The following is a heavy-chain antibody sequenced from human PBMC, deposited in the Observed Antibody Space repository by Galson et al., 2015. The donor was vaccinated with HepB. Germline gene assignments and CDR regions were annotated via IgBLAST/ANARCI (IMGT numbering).Heavy chain of an antibody. Sequence: SETLSLTCAVSGASITTSYYYWGWIRQPPGKGLEWVGSIYYTGNTYYSPSLKSRVTKSLDTPRNQFSLRLSSVTAADTAVYYCVGKRLPGSTSGWYRTYIFDIWGQGTMVTVSS. D-gene: IGHD6-19*01. CDR3: VGKRLPGSTSGWYRTYIFDI. CDR1: GASITTSYYY. V-gene: IGHV4-39*01. J-gene: IGHJ3*02. CDR2: IYYTGNT.